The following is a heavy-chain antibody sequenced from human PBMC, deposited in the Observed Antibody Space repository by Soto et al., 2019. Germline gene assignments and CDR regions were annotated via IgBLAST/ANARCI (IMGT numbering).Heavy chain of an antibody. D-gene: IGHD7-27*01. CDR1: GFTFSTYG. J-gene: IGHJ3*02. CDR3: AKAPPIKHTGDAFDI. V-gene: IGHV3-23*01. Sequence: EVQLLESGGGLVQPGGSLRLSCAASGFTFSTYGMSWVRQAPGKGLEWVSAISGSGGSTFYADSVKGRFTISRDNSKNILYLQMNSRRAEDTAVYYCAKAPPIKHTGDAFDIWGQGTMVTVSS. CDR2: ISGSGGST.